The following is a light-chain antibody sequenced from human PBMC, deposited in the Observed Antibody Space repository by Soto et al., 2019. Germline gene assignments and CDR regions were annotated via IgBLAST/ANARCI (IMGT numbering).Light chain of an antibody. Sequence: QSALTQPASVSGSPGQSITISCTGSSSDVGSFNLVSWYQQHPGKAPKLLIFEVTKRPSGISNRFSGSKSGNTASLTISGLQAEDEDDYFCSSYVPTDTYVFAGGTKVTVL. CDR3: SSYVPTDTYV. J-gene: IGLJ1*01. CDR1: SSDVGSFNL. CDR2: EVT. V-gene: IGLV2-23*02.